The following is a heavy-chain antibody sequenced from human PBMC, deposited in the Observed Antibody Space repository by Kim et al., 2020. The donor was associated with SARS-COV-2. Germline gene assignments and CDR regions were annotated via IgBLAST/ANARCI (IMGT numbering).Heavy chain of an antibody. CDR3: ARDLYDFWSGYYPDAFDI. CDR2: IYTSGST. J-gene: IGHJ3*02. D-gene: IGHD3-3*01. Sequence: SETLSLTCTVSGGSISSYYWSWIRQPAGKGLEWIGRIYTSGSTNYNPSLKSRVTMSVDTSKNQFSLKLSSVTAADTAVYYCARDLYDFWSGYYPDAFDIWGQGTMVTVSS. CDR1: GGSISSYY. V-gene: IGHV4-4*07.